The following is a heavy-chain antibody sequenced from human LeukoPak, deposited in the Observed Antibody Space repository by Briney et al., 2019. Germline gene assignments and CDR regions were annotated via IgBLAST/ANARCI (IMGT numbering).Heavy chain of an antibody. Sequence: SETLSLTCALSGYSISSGYYWGWIRQPPGKGLEWIGEINHSGSTNYNPSLKSRVTISVDTSKNQFSLKLSSVTAADTAVYYCARGHIVVVPAAKPFDYWGQGTLVTVSS. V-gene: IGHV4-34*01. D-gene: IGHD2-2*01. CDR2: INHSGST. CDR1: GYSISSGYY. CDR3: ARGHIVVVPAAKPFDY. J-gene: IGHJ4*02.